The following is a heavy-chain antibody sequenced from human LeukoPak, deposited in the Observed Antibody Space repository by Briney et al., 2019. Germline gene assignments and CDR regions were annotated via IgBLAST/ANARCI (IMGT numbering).Heavy chain of an antibody. D-gene: IGHD6-19*01. Sequence: GGSLRLSCAAWWFTFRSYSMHGVRQAPGKGREGVAGVSYDGSDKYYADSVKGRFTISRDNSKNTLYLQMNSLRAEDTAVYYCARTAAPGQWLVRSYYYYYGMDVWGQGTTVTVSS. J-gene: IGHJ6*02. CDR1: WFTFRSYS. CDR3: ARTAAPGQWLVRSYYYYYGMDV. CDR2: VSYDGSDK. V-gene: IGHV3-30-3*01.